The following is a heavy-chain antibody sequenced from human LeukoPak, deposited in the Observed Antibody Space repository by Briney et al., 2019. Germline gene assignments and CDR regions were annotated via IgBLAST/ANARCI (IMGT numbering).Heavy chain of an antibody. Sequence: GGSLRLSCAASGFTFSSYEMNWVRQAPGKGLEWVSYISSSGSTIYYADSVKGRFTISRDNAKNSLYLQMNSLRAEDTAVYYCANGSPSVDYWDYWAHGTLVTASS. CDR3: ANGSPSVDYWDY. CDR2: ISSSGSTI. J-gene: IGHJ4*01. D-gene: IGHD1-14*01. V-gene: IGHV3-48*03. CDR1: GFTFSSYE.